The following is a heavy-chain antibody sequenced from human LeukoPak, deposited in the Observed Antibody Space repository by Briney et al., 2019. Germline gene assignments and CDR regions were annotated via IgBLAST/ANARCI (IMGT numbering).Heavy chain of an antibody. J-gene: IGHJ6*03. CDR1: GFIISPYT. D-gene: IGHD3-3*01. CDR2: ITGSSSTI. Sequence: GGSLRLSCEASGFIISPYTMHWVRQAPGKGLEWVSYITGSSSTIYYADSVRGRFTISRDNSKNTLYLQMNSLRAEDTAVYYCAKVEENTGDFWSGYQVRSVGYYYYMDVWGKGTTVTVSS. V-gene: IGHV3-48*01. CDR3: AKVEENTGDFWSGYQVRSVGYYYYMDV.